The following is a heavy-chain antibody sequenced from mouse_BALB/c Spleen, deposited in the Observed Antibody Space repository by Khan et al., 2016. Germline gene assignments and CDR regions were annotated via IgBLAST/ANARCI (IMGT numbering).Heavy chain of an antibody. J-gene: IGHJ2*01. CDR2: ISSGGSS. Sequence: EVELVESGGGLVKPGGSLQLSCAASGFTFSSYAMSWVRQTPEKRLEWVASISSGGSSFYPDILKDRFTISRDNARNILYLQMSSLRSEDTAMYYCASKVYYFDYWGQGTTLTVSS. CDR1: GFTFSSYA. CDR3: ASKVYYFDY. V-gene: IGHV5-6-5*01.